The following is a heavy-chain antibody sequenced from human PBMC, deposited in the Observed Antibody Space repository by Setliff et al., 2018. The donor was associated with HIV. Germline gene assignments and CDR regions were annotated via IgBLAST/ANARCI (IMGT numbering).Heavy chain of an antibody. CDR1: GFTFSSHW. D-gene: IGHD4-17*01. CDR3: AREDVTTSGLDI. Sequence: QTGGSLRLSCAASGFTFSSHWMHWVRQAPGKGLVWVSRIKSDGSSTAYADSVKGRFTISRDNAKSTLYLQMNSLRVEDMAVYYCAREDVTTSGLDIWGQGTMVTVSS. CDR2: IKSDGSST. V-gene: IGHV3-74*01. J-gene: IGHJ3*02.